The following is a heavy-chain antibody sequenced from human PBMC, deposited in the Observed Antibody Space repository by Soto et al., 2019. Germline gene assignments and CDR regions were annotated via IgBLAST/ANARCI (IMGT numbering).Heavy chain of an antibody. V-gene: IGHV1-69*06. D-gene: IGHD3-10*01. Sequence: SVKVSCKTSGGTFSNFAISWVRLAPGQGLEWMGVIIPRVAAPTYALRFQGRVSITADKSTSTAYMELNSLTSDDTAVYYCARDRVMRGNSFYYGMDVWGQGSTVTVSS. CDR3: ARDRVMRGNSFYYGMDV. CDR2: IIPRVAAP. J-gene: IGHJ6*02. CDR1: GGTFSNFA.